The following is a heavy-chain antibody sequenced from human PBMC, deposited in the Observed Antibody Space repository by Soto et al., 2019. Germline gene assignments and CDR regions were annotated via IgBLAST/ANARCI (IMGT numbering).Heavy chain of an antibody. J-gene: IGHJ5*02. CDR3: ARSGRYLDL. CDR2: INTIGSST. D-gene: IGHD6-19*01. CDR1: GFTFSSSW. Sequence: GGSLRLSCAASGFTFSSSWMHWVRQAPGKGLVWVSLINTIGSSTTYAESVKGRFTISRDNAKNTLYLQMNSLRAEDTAVYYCARSGRYLDLWGQGTLVTVSS. V-gene: IGHV3-74*01.